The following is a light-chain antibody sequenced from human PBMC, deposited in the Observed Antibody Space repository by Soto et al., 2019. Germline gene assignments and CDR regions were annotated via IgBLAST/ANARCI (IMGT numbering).Light chain of an antibody. J-gene: IGKJ1*01. Sequence: DIQMTQSPSSLSVSVGDRVTITCRASQGIGRSLGWFQQKPGKAPMSLIYAASTLQVGVPSRFSSSGSGTDFTLTISSLQPEDFATYYCQQYSTYPRTFGQGTTVEIK. CDR1: QGIGRS. V-gene: IGKV1-16*01. CDR2: AAS. CDR3: QQYSTYPRT.